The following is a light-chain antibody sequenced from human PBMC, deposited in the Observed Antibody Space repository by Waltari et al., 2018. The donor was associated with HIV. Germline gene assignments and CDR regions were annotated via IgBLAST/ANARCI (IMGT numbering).Light chain of an antibody. Sequence: QSVLTQPPSVSAAPGQKVTISCSGSSPHIGNNFVSWSQQPPGTAPKLLIYESNKRPSGIPDRFCGSKSGTSATLGITGLQTGDEADYYCATWDSSLSVGVVFGGGTKLTVL. CDR3: ATWDSSLSVGVV. V-gene: IGLV1-51*02. CDR2: ESN. CDR1: SPHIGNNF. J-gene: IGLJ2*01.